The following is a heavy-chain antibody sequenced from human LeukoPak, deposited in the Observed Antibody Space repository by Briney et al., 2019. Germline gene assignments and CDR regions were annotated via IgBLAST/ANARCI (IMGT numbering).Heavy chain of an antibody. V-gene: IGHV4-39*01. CDR3: ARLWLRKDY. CDR1: GGSIISSNHY. Sequence: PSETLSLTCTVSGGSIISSNHYWGWTRQPPGKGLEWFGSISYSGGTAYNPSLRSRVTISVDTSKNQFSLKVNSVTAADTAVYYCARLWLRKDYWGQGTLVTVSS. CDR2: ISYSGGT. J-gene: IGHJ4*02. D-gene: IGHD2-21*01.